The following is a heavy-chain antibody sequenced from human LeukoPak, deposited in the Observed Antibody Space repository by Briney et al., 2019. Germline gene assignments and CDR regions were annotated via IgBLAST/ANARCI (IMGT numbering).Heavy chain of an antibody. CDR3: AKVRGWYYYYYYGMDV. CDR1: GFTFSSYA. D-gene: IGHD6-19*01. Sequence: GGSLRLSCAASGFTFSSYAMSWVRQAPGKGLEWVSAISGSSGSTYYADSVKGRFTISRDNSKNTLYLQMNSLRAEDTAVYYCAKVRGWYYYYYYGMDVWGQGTTVTVSS. J-gene: IGHJ6*02. V-gene: IGHV3-23*01. CDR2: ISGSSGST.